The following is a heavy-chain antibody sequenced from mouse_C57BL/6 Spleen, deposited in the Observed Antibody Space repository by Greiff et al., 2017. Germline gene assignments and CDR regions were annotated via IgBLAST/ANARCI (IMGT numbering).Heavy chain of an antibody. D-gene: IGHD2-3*01. CDR2: IYPGSGNT. CDR1: GYTFTDYY. CDR3: ARKVMDGYYSYYAIDY. J-gene: IGHJ4*01. Sequence: VKLQASGAELVRPGASVKLSCKASGYTFTDYYINWVKQRPGQGLEWIARIYPGSGNTFYNEKFKGKATLTAGKSSSTAYMQLSSLTSEDSTVYFCARKVMDGYYSYYAIDYWGQGTSVTVSS. V-gene: IGHV1-76*01.